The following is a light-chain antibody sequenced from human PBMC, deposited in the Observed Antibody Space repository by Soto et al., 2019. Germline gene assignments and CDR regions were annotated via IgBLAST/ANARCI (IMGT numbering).Light chain of an antibody. CDR1: SGHSSYI. CDR2: LEGSGSY. CDR3: ETWDSNTRV. V-gene: IGLV4-60*02. Sequence: QAVVTQSSSASASLGSSVKLTCTLSSGHSSYIIAWHQQQPGKAPRYLMKLEGSGSYNKGSGGPDRFSGSSSGADRYLTISNLQFEDEANYYCETWDSNTRVFGGGTKLTVL. J-gene: IGLJ2*01.